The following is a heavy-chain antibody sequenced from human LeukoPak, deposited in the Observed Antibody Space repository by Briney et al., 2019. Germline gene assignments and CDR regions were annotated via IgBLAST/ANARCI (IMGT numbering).Heavy chain of an antibody. Sequence: GGSLRLSCAASGFTFSSYAMSWVRQAPGKGLEWVSAISGSGGSTYYADSVKGRFTISRDNSKNTLYLQMNSLRAEDTAVYYCAKSYRGVVRGGSYYYYYMDVWGKGTTVTASS. CDR1: GFTFSSYA. J-gene: IGHJ6*03. CDR3: AKSYRGVVRGGSYYYYYMDV. D-gene: IGHD3-10*01. V-gene: IGHV3-23*01. CDR2: ISGSGGST.